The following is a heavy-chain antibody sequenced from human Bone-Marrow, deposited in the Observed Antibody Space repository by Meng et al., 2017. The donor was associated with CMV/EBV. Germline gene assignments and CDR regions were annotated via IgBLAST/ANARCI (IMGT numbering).Heavy chain of an antibody. CDR1: GFTFSSYS. CDR3: ATVADFWSGYLSQIPTYGMDV. V-gene: IGHV3-21*01. CDR2: ISSSSSYI. Sequence: GGSLRLSCAASGFTFSSYSMNWVRQAPGKGLEWVSSISSSSSYIYYADSVKGRFTISRDNAKNSLYLQMNSLRAEDTAVYYCATVADFWSGYLSQIPTYGMDVWGQGTTVAASS. D-gene: IGHD3-3*01. J-gene: IGHJ6*02.